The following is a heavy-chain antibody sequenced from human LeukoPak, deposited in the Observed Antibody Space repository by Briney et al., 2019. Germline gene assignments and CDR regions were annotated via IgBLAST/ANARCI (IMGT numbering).Heavy chain of an antibody. CDR3: ARTIIVGANRLDY. Sequence: PVGSLRLSCAASGFAFSDYYMSWIRQAPGKGLEWVSYITSSGSTIYYADSVKGRFTISRDNAKNSLYLQMNSLRAEDTAIYSCARTIIVGANRLDYWGQGTLVTVSS. V-gene: IGHV3-11*04. CDR2: ITSSGSTI. CDR1: GFAFSDYY. D-gene: IGHD1-26*01. J-gene: IGHJ4*02.